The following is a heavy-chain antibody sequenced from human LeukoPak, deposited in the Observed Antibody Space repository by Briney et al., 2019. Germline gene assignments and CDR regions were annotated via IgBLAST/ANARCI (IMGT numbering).Heavy chain of an antibody. CDR1: GGTFSSYA. CDR2: IIPIFGTA. D-gene: IGHD3-9*01. J-gene: IGHJ4*02. CDR3: ARYLPPYGLNEEPIATGYVLDH. V-gene: IGHV1-69*13. Sequence: SVKVSCKASGGTFSSYAISWVRQAPGQGLEWMGGIIPIFGTANYAQKFQGRVTITADESTSTAYMELSSLRSEDTAVYYCARYLPPYGLNEEPIATGYVLDHWGQGTLVTVSS.